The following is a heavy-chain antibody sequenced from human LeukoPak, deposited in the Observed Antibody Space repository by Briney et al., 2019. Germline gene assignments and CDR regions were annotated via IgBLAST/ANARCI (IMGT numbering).Heavy chain of an antibody. D-gene: IGHD6-13*01. CDR1: GGSFSTYY. J-gene: IGHJ4*02. CDR3: ATGRGPQLVD. V-gene: IGHV4-34*01. Sequence: HPSETLSLTCAVYGGSFSTYYWSWIRQPPGEGLEWVGEINHSGSTNYNPSLKRRVTISVDTSKNQFSVRLSSVTAADTAVYYCATGRGPQLVDWGQGTLVTVSS. CDR2: INHSGST.